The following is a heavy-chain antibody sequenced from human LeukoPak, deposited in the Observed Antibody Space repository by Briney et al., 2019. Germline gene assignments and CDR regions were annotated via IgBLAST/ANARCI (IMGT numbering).Heavy chain of an antibody. D-gene: IGHD3-9*01. Sequence: PGGSLRLSCAASGFTFSDYYMSWIRQAPGRGLEWVSYISSSGSTIYYADSVKGRFTISRDNAKNSLYLQMNSLRAEDTAVYYCARDARYFDWLLYADEWGQGTLVTVSS. J-gene: IGHJ4*02. CDR1: GFTFSDYY. CDR2: ISSSGSTI. V-gene: IGHV3-11*04. CDR3: ARDARYFDWLLYADE.